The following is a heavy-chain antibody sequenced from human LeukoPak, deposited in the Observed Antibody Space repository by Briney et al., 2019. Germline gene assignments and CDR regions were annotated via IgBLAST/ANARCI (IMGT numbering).Heavy chain of an antibody. D-gene: IGHD3-22*01. V-gene: IGHV3-23*01. CDR1: GFTFSSYA. Sequence: EGSLRLSCAASGFTFSSYALSWVRQAPGKGLEWVSAISGSGGSTYYADSVKGRFTISRDNSKTTLYLQMNSLRAEDTAIYYCAKDRPNYYESNGHYYRRDGDYWGHGTLVTVSS. J-gene: IGHJ4*01. CDR2: ISGSGGST. CDR3: AKDRPNYYESNGHYYRRDGDY.